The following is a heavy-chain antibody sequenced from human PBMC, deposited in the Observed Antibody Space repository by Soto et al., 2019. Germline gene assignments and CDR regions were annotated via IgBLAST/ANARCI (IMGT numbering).Heavy chain of an antibody. J-gene: IGHJ4*02. CDR3: AHQTYYYASSGYLFDY. CDR2: IYWDDDK. D-gene: IGHD3-22*01. CDR1: GFSLSTSGVG. V-gene: IGHV2-5*02. Sequence: QITLKESGPTLVKPTQTLTLTCTFSGFSLSTSGVGVGWIRQPPGKALEWLALIYWDDDKRYSPSLKSRLTSTKDTSKIQVVLTMTNMDPVETSTYYCAHQTYYYASSGYLFDYCGQGTLETVSS.